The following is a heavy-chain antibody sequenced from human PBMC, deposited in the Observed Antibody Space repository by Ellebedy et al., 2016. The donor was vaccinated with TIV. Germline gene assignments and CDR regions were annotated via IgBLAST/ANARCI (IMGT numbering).Heavy chain of an antibody. V-gene: IGHV1-18*04. J-gene: IGHJ4*02. Sequence: ASVKVSCXASGYTFTGYYMHWVRQAPGQGLEWMGWISAYNGNTNYAQKLQGRVTMTTDTSTSTAYMELRSLRSDDTAVYYCARWNSVAGTDYWGQGTLVTVSS. CDR2: ISAYNGNT. CDR1: GYTFTGYY. D-gene: IGHD6-19*01. CDR3: ARWNSVAGTDY.